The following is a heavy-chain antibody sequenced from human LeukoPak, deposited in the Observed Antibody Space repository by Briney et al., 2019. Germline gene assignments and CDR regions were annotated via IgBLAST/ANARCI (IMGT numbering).Heavy chain of an antibody. CDR3: AKEGSNGDFDY. V-gene: IGHV3-30*18. Sequence: PGGSLRLPCAPSGFTFSSYSINWVRQAPGKGREWVPHISYDGSNKYYGDSVKGRFTISRDNSKNTLYPKMNSLRAEDTAVYYCAKEGSNGDFDYWGQGTLVTVSS. CDR2: ISYDGSNK. D-gene: IGHD1-26*01. CDR1: GFTFSSYS. J-gene: IGHJ4*02.